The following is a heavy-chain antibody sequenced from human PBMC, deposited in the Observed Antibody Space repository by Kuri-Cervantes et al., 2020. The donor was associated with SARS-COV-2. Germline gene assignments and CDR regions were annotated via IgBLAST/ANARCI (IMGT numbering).Heavy chain of an antibody. J-gene: IGHJ4*02. CDR3: ARDLISVTAYFDL. CDR1: GFSFSDYY. V-gene: IGHV3-11*06. D-gene: IGHD2-21*02. Sequence: GESLKISCVASGFSFSDYYMSWIRQAPGKGLEWVSYISGSGGYTNYADSVKGRFTISRDNAKNSVYLQMRSVRAEDTAVYYCARDLISVTAYFDLWGQGTQVTVSS. CDR2: ISGSGGYT.